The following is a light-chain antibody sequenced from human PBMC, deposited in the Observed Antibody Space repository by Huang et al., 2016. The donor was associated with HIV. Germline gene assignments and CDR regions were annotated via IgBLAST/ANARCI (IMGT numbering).Light chain of an antibody. CDR3: LQAATYPWT. CDR2: GTS. J-gene: IGKJ1*01. Sequence: AVQMTQSPSSLSASVGDRITIPCRSRQGVRGDLGWYQQKPGKAPKLLIYGTSTLQSGVPSRFSGSGSGTHYTLSINSLQPEDFATYYCLQAATYPWTFGQGTKVEIK. V-gene: IGKV1-6*01. CDR1: QGVRGD.